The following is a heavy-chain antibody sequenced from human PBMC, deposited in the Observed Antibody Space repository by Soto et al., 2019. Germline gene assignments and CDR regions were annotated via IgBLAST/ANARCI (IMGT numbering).Heavy chain of an antibody. V-gene: IGHV1-46*01. Sequence: GASVKVSCKASGYTFTSYYMHWVRQAPGQGLEWMGIINPSDGYTSYAQKFKGRVTVTRDTSTSTVYMELRSLTSDDTAAYYCARSLYYDSSVSDFDYWGQGTRVTVSS. CDR1: GYTFTSYY. CDR3: ARSLYYDSSVSDFDY. J-gene: IGHJ4*02. CDR2: INPSDGYT. D-gene: IGHD3-22*01.